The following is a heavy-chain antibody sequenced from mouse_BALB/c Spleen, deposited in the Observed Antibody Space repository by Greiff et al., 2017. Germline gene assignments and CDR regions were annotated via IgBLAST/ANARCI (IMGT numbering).Heavy chain of an antibody. CDR2: ISSGGSYT. J-gene: IGHJ4*01. CDR3: TRVITTATGAMGY. CDR1: GFTFSSYT. V-gene: IGHV5-6-4*01. Sequence: EVQLVESGGGLVKPGGSLKLSCAASGFTFSSYTMSWVRQTPEKRLEWVATISSGGSYTYYPDSVKGRFTISRDNAKNTLYLQMSSLKSEDTAMYDCTRVITTATGAMGYWGQGTSGTVSS. D-gene: IGHD1-2*01.